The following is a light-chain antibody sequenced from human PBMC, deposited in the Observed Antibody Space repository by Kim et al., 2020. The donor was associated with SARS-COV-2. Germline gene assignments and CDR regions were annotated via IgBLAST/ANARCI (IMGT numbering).Light chain of an antibody. Sequence: GNSVTISCPGTYRDVGRYTYVSWFQQNPGEAPKLKIYEVTKRPSGVPDRFSGSKSGNTAFLTVSGLQADDETDYYCSSFAAGDRYVFGTGTKVTVL. J-gene: IGLJ1*01. CDR3: SSFAAGDRYV. CDR1: YRDVGRYTY. CDR2: EVT. V-gene: IGLV2-8*01.